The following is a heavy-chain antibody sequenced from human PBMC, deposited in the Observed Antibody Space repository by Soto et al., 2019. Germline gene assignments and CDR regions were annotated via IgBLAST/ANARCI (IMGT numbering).Heavy chain of an antibody. Sequence: QVQLVQSGAEVKKPGSSVKVSCKASGGTFSSYTISWVRQAPGQGLEWMGRIIPILGIANYAQKFQGRVTITADKSTSTAHMELSSLRSEDTAVYYCARGSTRPKPPNYYYGMDVWGQGTTVTVSS. CDR3: ARGSTRPKPPNYYYGMDV. CDR1: GGTFSSYT. CDR2: IIPILGIA. V-gene: IGHV1-69*02. J-gene: IGHJ6*02. D-gene: IGHD2-2*01.